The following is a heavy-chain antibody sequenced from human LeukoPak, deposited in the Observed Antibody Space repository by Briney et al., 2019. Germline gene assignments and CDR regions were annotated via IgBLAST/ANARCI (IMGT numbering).Heavy chain of an antibody. CDR1: GGSISSSNW. J-gene: IGHJ4*02. Sequence: SGTLSLTCAVSGGSISSSNWWSWVRQPPGKGLEWIGEIYHSGSTNYNPSLKSRVTISLDTSKNQFSLRLSSVTAADTAVYYCAREVPYGSGSYYDGPTYFDYWGQGTLVTVSS. CDR3: AREVPYGSGSYYDGPTYFDY. V-gene: IGHV4-4*02. D-gene: IGHD3-10*01. CDR2: IYHSGST.